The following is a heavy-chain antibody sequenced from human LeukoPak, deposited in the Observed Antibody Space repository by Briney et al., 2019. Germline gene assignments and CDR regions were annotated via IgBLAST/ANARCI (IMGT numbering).Heavy chain of an antibody. D-gene: IGHD2-2*01. CDR3: AKEDVVVPAAIDWFDP. CDR2: MSGSGGST. CDR1: GFTFSSYA. V-gene: IGHV3-23*01. Sequence: PGGSLRLSCAAAGFTFSSYAMSWVRQAPGKGPGWVSAMSGSGGSTYYGDSVKGRFTISRDNSKKRLYLKMNSLGAEDTAVYYCAKEDVVVPAAIDWFDPWGQGTLVTVSS. J-gene: IGHJ5*02.